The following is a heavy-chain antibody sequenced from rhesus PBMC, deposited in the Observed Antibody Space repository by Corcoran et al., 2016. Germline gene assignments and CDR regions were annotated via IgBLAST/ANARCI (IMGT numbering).Heavy chain of an antibody. J-gene: IGHJ6*01. CDR3: ARERVGLVVVAIDGLDS. V-gene: IGHV4-173*01. CDR1: GGSISSNS. CDR2: ISGSGGST. Sequence: QLPLQESGPGLVKPSETLSLTCAVPGGSISSNSWSWLRQAPGKGLEWMGHISGSGGSTAYNPSLKSRVTISTVPSKNQFSPQLSSVTAADTAVYYCARERVGLVVVAIDGLDSWGPGVVVTVSS. D-gene: IGHD2-21*01.